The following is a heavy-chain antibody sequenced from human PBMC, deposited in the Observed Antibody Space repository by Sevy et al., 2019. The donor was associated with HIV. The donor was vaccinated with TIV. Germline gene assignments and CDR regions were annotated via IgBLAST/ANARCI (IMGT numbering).Heavy chain of an antibody. J-gene: IGHJ6*02. CDR2: ISSSGSTI. CDR1: GFTFSSYE. Sequence: GGSLRLSCAASGFTFSSYEMNWVRQAPGKGLEWVSYISSSGSTIYYADSVKGRFTISRDNAKNSLYLQMNSLRAEDTAVYYWARAGEVLWFGELLSVGGYGMDVWGQGTTVTVSS. D-gene: IGHD3-10*01. V-gene: IGHV3-48*03. CDR3: ARAGEVLWFGELLSVGGYGMDV.